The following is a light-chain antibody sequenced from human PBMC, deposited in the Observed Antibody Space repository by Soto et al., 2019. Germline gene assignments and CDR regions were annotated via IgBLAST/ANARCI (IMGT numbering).Light chain of an antibody. V-gene: IGLV3-21*02. Sequence: SYELTQPPSVSVAPGQTARITCGGDNIGSRSVHWYQQKPGQAPVLVVYDDRDRPSGIPDRFSGSNSGNTATLTISRVEAGDEADFYCQVWISDHLVFGGATK. J-gene: IGLJ3*02. CDR2: DDR. CDR1: NIGSRS. CDR3: QVWISDHLV.